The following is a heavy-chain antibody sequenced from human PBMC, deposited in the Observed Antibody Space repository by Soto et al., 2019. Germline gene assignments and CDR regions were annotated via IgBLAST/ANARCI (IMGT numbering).Heavy chain of an antibody. CDR2: ISYDGSNK. D-gene: IGHD3-3*01. V-gene: IGHV3-30-3*01. CDR1: GFTFSSYA. CDR3: ARDVEGDFWSGYHDY. J-gene: IGHJ4*02. Sequence: QVQLVESGGGVVQPGRSLRLSCAASGFTFSSYAMHWVRQAPGKGLEWVAVISYDGSNKYYADSVKGRFTISRDNSKNTLYLQMNILRAEATAVYYRARDVEGDFWSGYHDYWGQGTLVTVSS.